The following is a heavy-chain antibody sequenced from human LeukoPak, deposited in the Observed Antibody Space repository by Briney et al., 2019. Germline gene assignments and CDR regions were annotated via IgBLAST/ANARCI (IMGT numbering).Heavy chain of an antibody. V-gene: IGHV3-9*01. CDR3: AKDLVT. Sequence: GGSLRLSCAASGFTFDDYAMHWVRQAPGKGLEWVSGISWNSGSIGYADSVKGRFTISRDNAKNSLYLQMNSLRAEDTALCYCAKDLVTWGQGTLVTVSS. CDR1: GFTFDDYA. CDR2: ISWNSGSI. D-gene: IGHD3-10*01. J-gene: IGHJ5*02.